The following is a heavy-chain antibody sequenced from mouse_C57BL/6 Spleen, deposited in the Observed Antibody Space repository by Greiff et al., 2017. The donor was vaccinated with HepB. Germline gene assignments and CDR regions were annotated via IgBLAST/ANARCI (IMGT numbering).Heavy chain of an antibody. CDR1: GYTFTSYW. J-gene: IGHJ2*01. CDR2: IYPGSGST. Sequence: LQESGAELVKPGASVKMSCKASGYTFTSYWITWVKQRPGQGLEWIGDIYPGSGSTNYNEKFKSKATLTVDTSSSTAYMQLSSLTSEDSAVYYCAPLLRHYFDYWGQGTTLTVSS. CDR3: APLLRHYFDY. D-gene: IGHD1-1*01. V-gene: IGHV1-55*01.